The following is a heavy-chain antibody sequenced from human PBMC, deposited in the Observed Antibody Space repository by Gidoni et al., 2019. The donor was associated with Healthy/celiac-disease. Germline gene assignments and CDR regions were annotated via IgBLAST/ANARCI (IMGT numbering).Heavy chain of an antibody. V-gene: IGHV3-33*01. J-gene: IGHJ4*02. CDR3: ARGGGIEAAGHHFDY. CDR1: GFTFSSYG. Sequence: QVQLVDSGGCVVQPGRSLRLSCAASGFTFSSYGMHWVRQAPGKGLEWVAVIWYDGSNKYYADSVKGRFTISRDNSKNTLYLQMNSLRAEDTAVYYCARGGGIEAAGHHFDYWGQGTLVNVSS. CDR2: IWYDGSNK. D-gene: IGHD6-13*01.